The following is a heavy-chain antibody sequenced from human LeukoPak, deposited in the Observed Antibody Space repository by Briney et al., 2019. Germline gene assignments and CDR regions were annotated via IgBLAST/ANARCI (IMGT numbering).Heavy chain of an antibody. CDR1: GFTFSDYY. V-gene: IGHV3-11*01. J-gene: IGHJ4*02. D-gene: IGHD6-19*01. CDR3: ARDSSGWYPRGFDY. CDR2: ISSSGSTI. Sequence: PGGSLRLSCAASGFTFSDYYMSWIRQAPGKGLEWVSYISSSGSTIYYADSVKGRFPISRDNAKNSLYLQMDSLRAEDTAVYYYARDSSGWYPRGFDYWGQGTLVTVSS.